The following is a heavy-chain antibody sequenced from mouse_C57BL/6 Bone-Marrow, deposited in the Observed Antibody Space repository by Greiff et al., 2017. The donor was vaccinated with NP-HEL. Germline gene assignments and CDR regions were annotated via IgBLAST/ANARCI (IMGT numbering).Heavy chain of an antibody. D-gene: IGHD1-3*01. CDR1: GYTFTSYC. J-gene: IGHJ3*01. V-gene: IGHV1-7*01. CDR3: ARLGNDNFCAD. CDR2: ITPSSGYT. Sequence: VQLQQSGAELAKPGASVKLSCKASGYTFTSYCMHWVKQRPGQGLEWIGYITPSSGYTKYNQKFKGKATLTADKSSSTAYMQLSSLTYEESAVYYCARLGNDNFCADWGQGTLVTVAA.